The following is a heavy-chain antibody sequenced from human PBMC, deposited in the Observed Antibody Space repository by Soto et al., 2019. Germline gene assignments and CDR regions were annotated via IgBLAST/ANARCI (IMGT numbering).Heavy chain of an antibody. J-gene: IGHJ3*02. CDR3: ARITVSSGWSYAFDI. V-gene: IGHV4-59*01. Sequence: SETLSLTCTVSGGSISSYYWSWIRQPPGKGLEWIGYIYYSGSTNCNPSLKSRVTISVDTSKNQFSLKLSSVTAADTAVYYCARITVSSGWSYAFDIWGQGTMVTVSS. CDR2: IYYSGST. D-gene: IGHD6-19*01. CDR1: GGSISSYY.